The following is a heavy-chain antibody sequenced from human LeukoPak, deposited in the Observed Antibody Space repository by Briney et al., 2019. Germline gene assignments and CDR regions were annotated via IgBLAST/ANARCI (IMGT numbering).Heavy chain of an antibody. V-gene: IGHV4-39*07. CDR2: IYYSGST. J-gene: IGHJ6*03. Sequence: PSETLSLTCTVSGGSISSSSYYWGWIRQPPGKGLEWIGSIYYSGSTYYNPSLKSRVTISVDTSKNQFSLKLSSVTAADTAVYYCARAQWLAYYYYYYMDVWGKGTTVTVSS. CDR1: GGSISSSSYY. D-gene: IGHD6-19*01. CDR3: ARAQWLAYYYYYYMDV.